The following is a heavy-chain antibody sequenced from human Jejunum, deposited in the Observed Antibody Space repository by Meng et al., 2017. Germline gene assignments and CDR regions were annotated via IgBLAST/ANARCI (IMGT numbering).Heavy chain of an antibody. Sequence: EGQLVESGGGLVQPGGSLRLSCAASGFTFSNSWMSWVRQAPGKGLEWVANIKEDGSEKNYVDSVKGRFTISRDNANNSLYLQMNSLRAEDTAVYYCARDQYWGQGILVTVSS. CDR2: IKEDGSEK. J-gene: IGHJ4*02. V-gene: IGHV3-7*01. CDR1: GFTFSNSW. CDR3: ARDQY.